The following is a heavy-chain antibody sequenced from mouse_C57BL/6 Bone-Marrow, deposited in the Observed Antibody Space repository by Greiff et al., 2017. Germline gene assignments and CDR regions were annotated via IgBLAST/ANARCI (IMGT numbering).Heavy chain of an antibody. CDR3: ATYYYGSSGDYYSMDY. V-gene: IGHV1-85*01. CDR1: GYTFTSYD. D-gene: IGHD1-1*01. Sequence: QVQLQQSGPELVKPGASVKLSCKASGYTFTSYDINWVKQRPGKGLEWIGWIYPRDGSTKYNEKFKGKATLTVDTSSSTAYMALNSLTSEDSAVYFCATYYYGSSGDYYSMDYWGQGTSVTVSS. CDR2: IYPRDGST. J-gene: IGHJ4*01.